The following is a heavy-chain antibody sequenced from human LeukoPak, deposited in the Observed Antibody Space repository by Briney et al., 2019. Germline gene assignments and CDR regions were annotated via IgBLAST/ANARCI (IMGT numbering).Heavy chain of an antibody. J-gene: IGHJ4*02. CDR2: VRYDSSNK. Sequence: GGSLRLSCAASAFTFSSYGMHWVRQAPGKGLEWVAFVRYDSSNKYYADSVKGRFTISRDNSKNMLYLQMNSLRAEDTAVYYCAKDSAYYDILTGYYKVYYFDYWGQGTLVTVSS. CDR1: AFTFSSYG. V-gene: IGHV3-30*02. D-gene: IGHD3-9*01. CDR3: AKDSAYYDILTGYYKVYYFDY.